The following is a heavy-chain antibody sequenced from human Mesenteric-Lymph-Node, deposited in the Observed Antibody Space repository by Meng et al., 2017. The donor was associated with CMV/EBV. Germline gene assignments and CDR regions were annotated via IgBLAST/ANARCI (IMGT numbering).Heavy chain of an antibody. J-gene: IGHJ5*02. D-gene: IGHD4-23*01. CDR2: INPNTGGT. CDR3: AKTGGKGRRGFDP. Sequence: CKASGYTFTGYYMHWVRQAPGQGLEWMAWINPNTGGTNYAQMFQGGVTMTRDTSISTAYMELTRLRSDDTAVYYCAKTGGKGRRGFDPWGQGTLVTVSS. V-gene: IGHV1-2*02. CDR1: GYTFTGYY.